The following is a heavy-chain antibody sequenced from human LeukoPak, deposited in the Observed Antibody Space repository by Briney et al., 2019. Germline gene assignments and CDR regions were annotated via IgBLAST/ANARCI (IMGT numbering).Heavy chain of an antibody. V-gene: IGHV1-2*02. CDR3: ARDILPHNWFDP. J-gene: IGHJ5*02. CDR1: GYTFTGYY. D-gene: IGHD1-26*01. Sequence: ASVKVSCKASGYTFTGYYMHWGRQAPGQGLEGMGWINPNSGGTNYAQKFQGRVTMTRDTSISTAYMELSRLRSDDTAVYYCARDILPHNWFDPWGQGTLVTVSS. CDR2: INPNSGGT.